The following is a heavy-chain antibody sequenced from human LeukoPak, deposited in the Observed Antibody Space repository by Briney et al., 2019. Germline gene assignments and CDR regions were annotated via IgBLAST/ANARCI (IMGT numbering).Heavy chain of an antibody. J-gene: IGHJ4*02. CDR2: IHTSGST. D-gene: IGHD6-19*01. Sequence: PSETLSLTCTVSGGSLSNYQRTWIRQPAGKGLEWIGQIHTSGSTNYNPPLKSRVTMSVDTSENQVSLTIRSVTAADTAVYYCARRDFSSGWSFDYWGQGTLVTVSS. CDR1: GGSLSNYQ. V-gene: IGHV4-4*07. CDR3: ARRDFSSGWSFDY.